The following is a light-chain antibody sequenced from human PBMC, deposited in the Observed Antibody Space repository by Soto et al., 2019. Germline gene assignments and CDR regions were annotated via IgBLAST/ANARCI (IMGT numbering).Light chain of an antibody. CDR1: QSVSSSY. J-gene: IGKJ1*01. Sequence: IMLTQSPGTLSLSPGERATLSCRASQSVSSSYLAWYQQKPGQAPRLLIYAASIRATGIPGRFSGSGSGTDFTLTISRLEPEDFAVYYCQQYGSSPQTFGQGTKVDIK. CDR3: QQYGSSPQT. V-gene: IGKV3-20*01. CDR2: AAS.